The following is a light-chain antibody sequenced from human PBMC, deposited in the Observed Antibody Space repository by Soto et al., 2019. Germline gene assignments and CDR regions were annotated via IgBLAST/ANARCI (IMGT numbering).Light chain of an antibody. Sequence: QSVLTQPASVSGSLGQSVTISCTGTSSDVGGYEYVSWYQQHLGKAPKLIIYEVTNRPSGVSNRFSGSKSGNTASLAISGLQAEDEADYFCCSYTSTSTPIVFGSGTKLTVL. CDR2: EVT. V-gene: IGLV2-14*03. CDR1: SSDVGGYEY. J-gene: IGLJ1*01. CDR3: CSYTSTSTPIV.